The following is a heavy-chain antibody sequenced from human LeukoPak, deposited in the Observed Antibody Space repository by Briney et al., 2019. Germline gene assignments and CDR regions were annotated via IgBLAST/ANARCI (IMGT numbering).Heavy chain of an antibody. Sequence: GESLKISCKGSGYSFTSYWIGWVRQAPGKGLEWVSAISGSGGSTYYADSVKGRFTISRDNSKNTLYLQMNSLRAEDTAVYYCAKEASLELYLDYWGQGTLVTVSS. CDR3: AKEASLELYLDY. V-gene: IGHV3-23*01. J-gene: IGHJ4*02. CDR2: ISGSGGST. D-gene: IGHD1-7*01. CDR1: GYSFTSYW.